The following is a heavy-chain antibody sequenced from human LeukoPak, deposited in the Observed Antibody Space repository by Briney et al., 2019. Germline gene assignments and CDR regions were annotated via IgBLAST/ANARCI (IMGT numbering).Heavy chain of an antibody. CDR1: GGSISSGSHY. D-gene: IGHD6-19*01. V-gene: IGHV4-61*02. CDR3: ARCIPVAGLFDY. J-gene: IGHJ4*02. CDR2: IYSSGNT. Sequence: SETLSLTCTVSGGSISSGSHYWSWIRQPAGEGLEWIGRIYSSGNTNYNPSLKRRVTISVDTSKNQFSLKLSSVTAADTAIYYCARCIPVAGLFDYWGQGALVAVSS.